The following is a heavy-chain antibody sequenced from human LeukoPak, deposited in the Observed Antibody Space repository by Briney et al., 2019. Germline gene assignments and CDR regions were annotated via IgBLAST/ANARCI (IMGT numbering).Heavy chain of an antibody. CDR2: INQNGREK. CDR1: GLTFSTYW. D-gene: IGHD3-16*01. CDR3: ARSLGDD. J-gene: IGHJ4*02. V-gene: IGHV3-7*01. Sequence: GGSLRLSCEVSGLTFSTYWMTWVRQAPGKGLEWVASINQNGREKYYVDSVKGRFTISRDNAKESLYLQMNSLRDEDTAVYYCARSLGDDWGQGTLVTVSS.